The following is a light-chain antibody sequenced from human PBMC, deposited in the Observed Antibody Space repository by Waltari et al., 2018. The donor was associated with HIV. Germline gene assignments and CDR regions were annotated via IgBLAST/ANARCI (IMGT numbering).Light chain of an antibody. CDR2: NDD. CDR3: AAWDDGLNGVI. V-gene: IGLV1-36*01. CDR1: DSNIGSHA. Sequence: QSVLTQSPSVSVAPGQCVTISCSGSDSNIGSHAVTWYQQFPGKPPRLLVYNDDLILSGVSDRLSASKSGTSASLAINDLQSEHESHYYCAAWDDGLNGVIFGGGTKVTVL. J-gene: IGLJ2*01.